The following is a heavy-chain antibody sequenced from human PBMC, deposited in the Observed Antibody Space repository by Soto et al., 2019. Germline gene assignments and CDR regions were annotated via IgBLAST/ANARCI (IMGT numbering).Heavy chain of an antibody. CDR1: GGTFSSYA. Sequence: QVQLVQSGAEVKKPGSSVKVSCKASGGTFSSYAISWVRQAPGQGLEWMGGIIPIFGTANYAQKFQGRVTITADESTSTAYMELSSLRSEDTAVYYCARAWDIVAPPGGYYYYGMDVWGQGTTVTVSS. CDR3: ARAWDIVAPPGGYYYYGMDV. CDR2: IIPIFGTA. V-gene: IGHV1-69*01. J-gene: IGHJ6*02. D-gene: IGHD5-12*01.